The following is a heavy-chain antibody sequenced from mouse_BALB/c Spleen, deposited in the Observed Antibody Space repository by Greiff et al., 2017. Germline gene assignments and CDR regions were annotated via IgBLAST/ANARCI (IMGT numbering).Heavy chain of an antibody. CDR3: ASLITTGSWFAY. CDR1: GYSITSGYY. D-gene: IGHD2-4*01. CDR2: ISYDGSN. V-gene: IGHV3-6*02. Sequence: EVKLQESGPGLVKPSQSLSLTCSVTGYSITSGYYWNWIRQFPGNKLEWMGYISYDGSNNYNPSLKNRISITRDTSKNQFFLKLNSVTTEDTATYYCASLITTGSWFAYWGQGTLVTVSA. J-gene: IGHJ3*01.